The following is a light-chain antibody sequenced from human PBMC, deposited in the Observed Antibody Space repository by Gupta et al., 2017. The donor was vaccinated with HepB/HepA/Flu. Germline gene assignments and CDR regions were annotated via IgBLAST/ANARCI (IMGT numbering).Light chain of an antibody. Sequence: EIVLTQSPGTLSLSPGERASLSCRASQSVTDNYIAWYKHKPGQAPRVLMYHESNRAAGSPERLGGRGFGTELTLTINIWETEDFEVFYGKHDGDSVQCSFGQGTKMEIK. CDR3: KHDGDSVQCS. CDR1: QSVTDNY. CDR2: HES. J-gene: IGKJ2*04. V-gene: IGKV3-20*01.